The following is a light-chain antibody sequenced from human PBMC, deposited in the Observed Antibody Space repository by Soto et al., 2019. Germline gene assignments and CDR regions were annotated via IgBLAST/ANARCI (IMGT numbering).Light chain of an antibody. CDR3: QQYTSHSVT. CDR1: QSVSDW. Sequence: DIQMTQSPSTLSASVGDRVTITCRASQSVSDWLAWYQQKPGKAPNLLIFRASKLESGVPSRFSGSGSGTDFTLTISSREPDDFATYYGQQYTSHSVTFGQGTKVEIK. V-gene: IGKV1-5*03. J-gene: IGKJ1*01. CDR2: RAS.